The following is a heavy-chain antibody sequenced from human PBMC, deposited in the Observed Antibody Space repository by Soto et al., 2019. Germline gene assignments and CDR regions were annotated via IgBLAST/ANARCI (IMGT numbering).Heavy chain of an antibody. CDR1: GFTFSSYS. Sequence: EVQLVESGGGLVTPGGSLRLSCAASGFTFSSYSMNCVRQAPGKGLEWVSSISSSSSYIYYADSAQGRFTISRDNAKNSLYLQMNSLRAEDTAVYYCARVGGQLVPGVDSWGQGTLVTVSS. CDR2: ISSSSSYI. V-gene: IGHV3-21*01. CDR3: ARVGGQLVPGVDS. D-gene: IGHD6-6*01. J-gene: IGHJ4*02.